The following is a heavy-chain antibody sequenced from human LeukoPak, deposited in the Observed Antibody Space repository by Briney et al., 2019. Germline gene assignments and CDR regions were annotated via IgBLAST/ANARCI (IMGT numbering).Heavy chain of an antibody. J-gene: IGHJ4*02. D-gene: IGHD3-22*01. CDR1: GYTFTGYY. Sequence: ASVKVSCKASGYTFTGYYMHWVRQAPGQGLEWMGIINPSGGGTSYAQKLQGRVTMTRDTSTSTVYMDLSSLRSEDTAVYYCARDHHDSSGKQYPSFDYWGQGTLVTVSS. CDR3: ARDHHDSSGKQYPSFDY. V-gene: IGHV1-46*04. CDR2: INPSGGGT.